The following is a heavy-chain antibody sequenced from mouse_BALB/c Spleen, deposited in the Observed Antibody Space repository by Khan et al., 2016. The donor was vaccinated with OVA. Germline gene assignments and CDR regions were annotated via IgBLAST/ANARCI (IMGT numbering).Heavy chain of an antibody. CDR2: INPHIGET. Sequence: VQLKESGPELVKPGASVKISCKASGYSFTGYFMNWVMQSHGKSLEWIGRINPHIGETFYNQKFKDKATLTVDESSRTAHMELRSLASEDSAVYYCARENGSDFDYWGQGTTRTVSS. J-gene: IGHJ2*01. CDR1: GYSFTGYF. V-gene: IGHV1-20*02. D-gene: IGHD1-1*01. CDR3: ARENGSDFDY.